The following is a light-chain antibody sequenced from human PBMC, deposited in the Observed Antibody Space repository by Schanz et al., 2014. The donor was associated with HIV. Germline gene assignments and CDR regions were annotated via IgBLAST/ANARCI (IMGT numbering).Light chain of an antibody. J-gene: IGKJ2*01. CDR2: KAS. CDR1: QSISNR. V-gene: IGKV1-5*03. CDR3: QQFNSFPNT. Sequence: DIQMTQSPSTLSASVGDRVTITCRASQSISNRLAWYQQKPGKAPKLLIYKASTLESGVPSSFSGSGSGAEFTLTISSLQPXXXXTYYCQQFNSFPNTFGQGTKLEIK.